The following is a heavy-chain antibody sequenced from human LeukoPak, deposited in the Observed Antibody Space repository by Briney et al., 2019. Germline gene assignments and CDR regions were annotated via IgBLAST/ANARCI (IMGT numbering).Heavy chain of an antibody. V-gene: IGHV1-2*06. CDR2: INPDSGAT. CDR3: ARDAVAEWAEYYFDY. Sequence: ASVKVSYKASRYTFTGHYMHWVRQAPGQGLEWMGRINPDSGATVYAQKFQGRVTMTRDTSISTAYMALSRLTSDDTAVCFCARDAVAEWAEYYFDYWGQGTLVTVSS. D-gene: IGHD6-19*01. CDR1: RYTFTGHY. J-gene: IGHJ4*02.